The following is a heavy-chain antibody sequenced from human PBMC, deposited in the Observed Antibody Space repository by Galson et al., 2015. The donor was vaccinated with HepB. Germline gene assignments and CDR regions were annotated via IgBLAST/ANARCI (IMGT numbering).Heavy chain of an antibody. J-gene: IGHJ3*01. CDR3: TKRANCGGECFAFDV. D-gene: IGHD2-21*01. CDR2: ISPVFERA. Sequence: AVKVCCKASGDTFSRLAINWVRQAPGQGPQWLGGISPVFERADYAHKFQGRVTITADKSTITAYMELTSQTSEDTAVYYCTKRANCGGECFAFDVWGQGTLVTVSS. CDR1: GDTFSRLA. V-gene: IGHV1-69*06.